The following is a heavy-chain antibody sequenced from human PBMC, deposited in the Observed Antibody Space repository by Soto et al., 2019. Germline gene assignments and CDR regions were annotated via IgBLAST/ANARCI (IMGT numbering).Heavy chain of an antibody. CDR3: ARSEKDGNKGFEV. CDR1: GGTCSSSA. V-gene: IGHV1-69*06. J-gene: IGHJ3*01. CDR2: IIPTFGTS. Sequence: QVQLEQSGAEVRKPGSSVKVSCKASGGTCSSSAINWLRQAPGQGPEWMGGIIPTFGTSNYIPKLRGRVTITADTSTTTAYMEVRCLTSEATAMYYCARSEKDGNKGFEVWAQGTMVT. D-gene: IGHD1-1*01.